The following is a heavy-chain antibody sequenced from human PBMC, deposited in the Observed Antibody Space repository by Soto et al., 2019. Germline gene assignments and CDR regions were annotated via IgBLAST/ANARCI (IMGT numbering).Heavy chain of an antibody. J-gene: IGHJ5*02. CDR3: ARDSGSRLNWFDP. D-gene: IGHD3-22*01. V-gene: IGHV3-74*01. CDR1: GFTFSSYW. Sequence: PGGSLRLSCAASGFTFSSYWMHWVRQAPGKGLVWVSRINSDGSSTSYADSVKGRFIISRDNAKNTLYLQMNSLRAEDTAVYYCARDSGSRLNWFDPWGQGTLVTVSS. CDR2: INSDGSST.